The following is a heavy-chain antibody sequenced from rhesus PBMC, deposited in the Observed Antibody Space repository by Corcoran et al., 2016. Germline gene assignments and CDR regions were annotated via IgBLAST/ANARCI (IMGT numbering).Heavy chain of an antibody. CDR2: ITYSGST. D-gene: IGHD4-29*01. Sequence: QVQLQESGPGLVKPSETLSLTCAVSGYSLSGYYWSWIRQAPGKGMEWIGYITYSGSTSYNPSLKSRVTISRDTSKNQFSLKLSSVTAADTAVYYCARDITVAGGFDYWGQGVLVTVSS. CDR1: GYSLSGYY. CDR3: ARDITVAGGFDY. J-gene: IGHJ4*01. V-gene: IGHV4-122*02.